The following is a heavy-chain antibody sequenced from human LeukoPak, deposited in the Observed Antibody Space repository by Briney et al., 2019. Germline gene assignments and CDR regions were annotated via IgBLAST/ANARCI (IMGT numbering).Heavy chain of an antibody. CDR1: GYIFVRFG. D-gene: IGHD6-13*01. J-gene: IGHJ3*02. CDR3: TRGSSNWYGDAFDI. Sequence: ASVKVSCKASGYIFVRFGISWVRQAPGQGPEWMGWISANTGETKFAQKFQGRVTLTTDTATSTGYMELKNLRSGDTAVFYCTRGSSNWYGDAFDIWGQGTNVIVSS. CDR2: ISANTGET. V-gene: IGHV1-18*01.